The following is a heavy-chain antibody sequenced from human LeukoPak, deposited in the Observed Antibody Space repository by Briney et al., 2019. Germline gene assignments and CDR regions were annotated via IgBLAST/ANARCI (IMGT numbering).Heavy chain of an antibody. CDR2: IYYSGST. CDR3: ARLGYCSGGSCYNWFDP. V-gene: IGHV4-38-2*01. J-gene: IGHJ5*02. Sequence: PGGSLRLSCAASGFIFSDYYMSWIRQTPGKGLEWIGSIYYSGSTYYNPSLKSRVTISVDTSKNQFSLKLSSVTAADTAVYYCARLGYCSGGSCYNWFDPWGQGTLVTVSS. D-gene: IGHD2-15*01. CDR1: GFIFSDYY.